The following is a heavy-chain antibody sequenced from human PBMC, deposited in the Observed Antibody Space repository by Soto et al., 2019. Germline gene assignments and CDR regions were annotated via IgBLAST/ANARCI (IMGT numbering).Heavy chain of an antibody. D-gene: IGHD1-20*01. V-gene: IGHV3-30*18. Sequence: QVQLVESGGCVVQPGRSLRLSCAASGFTFSSYGMHWVRQAPGKGLEWVAVISYDGSNKYYADSVKGRFTISRDNSKNTLYLQMNSLRAEDTAVYYCAKVVYGEGDYWGQGTLVTVSS. CDR1: GFTFSSYG. CDR2: ISYDGSNK. J-gene: IGHJ4*02. CDR3: AKVVYGEGDY.